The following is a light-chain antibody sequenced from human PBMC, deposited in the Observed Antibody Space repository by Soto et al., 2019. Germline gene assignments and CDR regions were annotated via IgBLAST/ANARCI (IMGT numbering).Light chain of an antibody. CDR1: QSVSSRY. CDR3: QQYNDWPLT. CDR2: GAF. Sequence: EIVLTQSPGTLSLSPGERSTVSCRASQSVSSRYLGWYQQKRGQAPSLLIYGAFTRATGIPARFSGTGSGTEFTLTISSLQSEDLALYYCQQYNDWPLTFGQGTKVDIK. J-gene: IGKJ1*01. V-gene: IGKV3-15*01.